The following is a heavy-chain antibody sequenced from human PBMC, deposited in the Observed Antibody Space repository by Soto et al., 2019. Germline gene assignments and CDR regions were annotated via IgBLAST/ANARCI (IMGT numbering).Heavy chain of an antibody. CDR1: GFTFSSYS. D-gene: IGHD3-10*01. J-gene: IGHJ4*02. CDR2: ISSSSSTI. CDR3: ARDAGGPTHGTMVRTFDY. Sequence: GGSLRLSCAASGFTFSSYSMNWVRQAPGKGLEWVSYISSSSSTIYYADSVKGRFTISRDNAKNSLYLQMNSLRDEDTAVYYCARDAGGPTHGTMVRTFDYWGQGTLVTVSS. V-gene: IGHV3-48*02.